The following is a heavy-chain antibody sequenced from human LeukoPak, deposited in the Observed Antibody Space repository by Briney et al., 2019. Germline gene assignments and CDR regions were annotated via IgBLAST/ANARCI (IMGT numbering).Heavy chain of an antibody. CDR3: ARANNSSWHN. J-gene: IGHJ4*02. CDR2: IKPDGSAE. CDR1: GFTFSSNW. V-gene: IGHV3-7*01. D-gene: IGHD6-13*01. Sequence: GGSLRLSCATSGFTFSSNWMSWVRHAPGRGREGVANIKPDGSAEYYAASVKGRFTVSRDNAKNSLYLQMNSLRVDDTAVYYCARANNSSWHNWGQGTLVTVSS.